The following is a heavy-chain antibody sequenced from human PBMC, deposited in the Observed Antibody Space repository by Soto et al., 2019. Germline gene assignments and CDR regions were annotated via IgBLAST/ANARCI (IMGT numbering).Heavy chain of an antibody. Sequence: QLQLQESGPGLVKPSETLSLTCTVSGGSISSSSYYWGWIRQPPGKGLEWIGSIYYSGSTYYNPSLKSRVTISVDTSKNQFSLKLSSVTAADTAVYYCASPTVGATPAGGDYWGQGTLVTVSS. D-gene: IGHD1-26*01. CDR1: GGSISSSSYY. CDR3: ASPTVGATPAGGDY. V-gene: IGHV4-39*01. J-gene: IGHJ4*02. CDR2: IYYSGST.